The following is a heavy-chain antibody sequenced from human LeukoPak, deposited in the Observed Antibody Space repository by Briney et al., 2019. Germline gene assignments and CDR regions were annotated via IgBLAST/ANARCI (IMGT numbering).Heavy chain of an antibody. Sequence: SETLSLTCTVSGGSISSYYWSWIRQPPGKGLEWIGYIYYSGSTNYNPSLKSRVTISVDTSKNQFSLKLSSVTAADTAVYNCARVFRWFDPWGQGTLVTVSS. CDR1: GGSISSYY. J-gene: IGHJ5*02. CDR3: ARVFRWFDP. V-gene: IGHV4-59*01. CDR2: IYYSGST.